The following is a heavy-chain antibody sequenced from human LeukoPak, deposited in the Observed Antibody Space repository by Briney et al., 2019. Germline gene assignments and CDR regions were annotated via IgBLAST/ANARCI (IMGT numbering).Heavy chain of an antibody. J-gene: IGHJ4*02. CDR3: AKDPHYDSSGYYLYYFDY. CDR2: ISGSGGST. D-gene: IGHD3-22*01. Sequence: PGGSLRLSCAASGFTFSSYAMSWVRQAPGKGLEWVSAISGSGGSTYYADSVKGRFTISRDNSKNTLYLQMNSLRAEDTAVYYCAKDPHYDSSGYYLYYFDYWGQGTLVTVSS. CDR1: GFTFSSYA. V-gene: IGHV3-23*01.